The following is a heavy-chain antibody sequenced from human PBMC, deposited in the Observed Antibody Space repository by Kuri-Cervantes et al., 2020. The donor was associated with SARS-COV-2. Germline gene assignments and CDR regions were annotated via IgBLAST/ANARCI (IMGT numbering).Heavy chain of an antibody. CDR3: ARGSNWNYVAGETDLLGY. D-gene: IGHD1-7*01. V-gene: IGHV1-18*01. Sequence: ASVKVSCKASGYTFTSYGISWVRQAPGQGLEWMGRISAYNGNTNYAQKLQGRVTMTTDTSTSTAYMELRSLRSDDTAVYYCARGSNWNYVAGETDLLGYWGQGTLVTVSS. J-gene: IGHJ4*02. CDR2: ISAYNGNT. CDR1: GYTFTSYG.